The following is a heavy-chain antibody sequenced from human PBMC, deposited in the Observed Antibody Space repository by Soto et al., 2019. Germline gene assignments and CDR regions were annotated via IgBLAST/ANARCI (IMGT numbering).Heavy chain of an antibody. V-gene: IGHV4-30-2*01. Sequence: SETLSLTCAVYSGSFSGYSWSWIRQPPGKGLEWIGYIYHSGSTYYNPSLKSRVTISVDRSKNQFSLKLSSVTAADTAVYYCARVDYGGLFDYWGQGTLVTVSS. CDR3: ARVDYGGLFDY. CDR2: IYHSGST. J-gene: IGHJ4*02. CDR1: SGSFSGYS. D-gene: IGHD4-17*01.